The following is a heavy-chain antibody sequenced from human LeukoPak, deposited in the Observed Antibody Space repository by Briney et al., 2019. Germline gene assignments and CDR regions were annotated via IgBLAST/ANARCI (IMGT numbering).Heavy chain of an antibody. CDR1: GFTFSSYA. D-gene: IGHD6-19*01. CDR3: ADSSGWLTDLDY. V-gene: IGHV3-30-3*01. Sequence: PGGSLSLSCAASGFTFSSYAMHWVRQAPGKGLEWVAVISYDGSNKYYADSVKGRFTISRDNSKNTLYLQMNSLRAEDTAVYYCADSSGWLTDLDYWGQGTLVTVSS. CDR2: ISYDGSNK. J-gene: IGHJ4*02.